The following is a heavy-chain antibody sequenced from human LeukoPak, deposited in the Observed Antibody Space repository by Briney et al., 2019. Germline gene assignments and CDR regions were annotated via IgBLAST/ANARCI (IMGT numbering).Heavy chain of an antibody. D-gene: IGHD2-2*01. CDR3: ARGIVVVPAAMRWWFDP. Sequence: ASVKVSFKASGYTFTGYYMHWVRRAPGQGVEWMGWIDPNSGGTNYTQKFQGRVTMTRDTSISTAYMELSRLRSDDTAVYYCARGIVVVPAAMRWWFDPWGQGTLVTVS. J-gene: IGHJ5*02. CDR2: IDPNSGGT. V-gene: IGHV1-2*02. CDR1: GYTFTGYY.